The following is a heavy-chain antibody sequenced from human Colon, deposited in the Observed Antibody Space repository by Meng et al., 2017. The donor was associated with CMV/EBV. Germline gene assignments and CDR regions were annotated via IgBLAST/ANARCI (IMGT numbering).Heavy chain of an antibody. D-gene: IGHD2-8*01. V-gene: IGHV3-21*01. CDR3: VRELRRSWFDS. Sequence: ESRKISCAVSGLTFGAYKMHWVRQAPGKGLEWVSSINSYSSNIAYADSVMGRFTISRDNAKNSLYLQMNSLGAEDTAVYFCVRELRRSWFDSWGQGTLVTVSS. J-gene: IGHJ5*01. CDR2: INSYSSNI. CDR1: GLTFGAYK.